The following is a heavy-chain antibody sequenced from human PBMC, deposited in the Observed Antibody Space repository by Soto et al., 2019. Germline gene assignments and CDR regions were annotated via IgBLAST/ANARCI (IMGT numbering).Heavy chain of an antibody. V-gene: IGHV4-59*01. CDR3: ARDLWGYCGTDCYPLDV. CDR2: MYNTGST. J-gene: IGHJ6*02. D-gene: IGHD2-21*02. Sequence: SETLSLTCTASGGSISRYYWSWIRQPPGKGLEWIGYMYNTGSTVYNPSFKSRVTISVDTSKNQFSLKLNSVTAADTAVYYCARDLWGYCGTDCYPLDVWGQGTTVTVS. CDR1: GGSISRYY.